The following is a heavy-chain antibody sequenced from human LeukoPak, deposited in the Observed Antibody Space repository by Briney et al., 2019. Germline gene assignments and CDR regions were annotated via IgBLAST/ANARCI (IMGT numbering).Heavy chain of an antibody. J-gene: IGHJ4*02. D-gene: IGHD1-26*01. V-gene: IGHV3-48*04. CDR1: GFTFNSYS. Sequence: GGSLRLSCAASGFTFNSYSMNWVRQAPGKGLEWVSYISSSSSTIYYADSVKGRFTISRDNAKNSLYLQMNSLRAEDTAVYYCARGGFSGITRRGFDFWGQGTLVTVSS. CDR2: ISSSSSTI. CDR3: ARGGFSGITRRGFDF.